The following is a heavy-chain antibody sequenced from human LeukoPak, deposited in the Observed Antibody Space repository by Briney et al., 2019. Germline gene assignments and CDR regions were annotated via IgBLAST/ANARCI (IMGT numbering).Heavy chain of an antibody. CDR3: ARGRGYSYGYGSSGYPGDC. CDR1: GYTFTGYY. D-gene: IGHD5-18*01. CDR2: IHPRRGDT. Sequence: ASVKVSCKASGYTFTGYYMHWVRQAPGQGLEWMGWIHPRRGDTNYAQKFQGRVTMTRDTSISTAYMELSRLRSDDTAVYYCARGRGYSYGYGSSGYPGDCWGQGTLVTVSS. J-gene: IGHJ4*02. V-gene: IGHV1-2*02.